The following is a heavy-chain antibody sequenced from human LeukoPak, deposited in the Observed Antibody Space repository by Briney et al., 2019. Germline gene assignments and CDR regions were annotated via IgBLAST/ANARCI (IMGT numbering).Heavy chain of an antibody. CDR1: GFTFSSYG. CDR2: IRYDGSNK. Sequence: GGTLRLSCAASGFTFSSYGMHWVRQAPGKGLEWVAFIRYDGSNKYYADSVKGRFTISRDNSKNTLNLQMNSLRAEDTAMYYCAKDPTHYRVWDYYETIGLSYWGQGTLVTVSS. V-gene: IGHV3-30*02. D-gene: IGHD3-22*01. CDR3: AKDPTHYRVWDYYETIGLSY. J-gene: IGHJ4*02.